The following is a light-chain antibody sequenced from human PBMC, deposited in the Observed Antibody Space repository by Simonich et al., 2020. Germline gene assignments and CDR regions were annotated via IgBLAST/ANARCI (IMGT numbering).Light chain of an antibody. CDR1: SRDCGGYNS. CDR3: CSYAGSYTWV. CDR2: DVS. Sequence: QSALTQPRSVSGSPGQSVTISFTGTSRDCGGYNSFSRYQQHPGQAPKLMIYDVSKRPSGVPDRFSGSKSGNTASLTISGLQAEDEADYYCCSYAGSYTWVFGGGTKLTVL. V-gene: IGLV2-11*01. J-gene: IGLJ3*02.